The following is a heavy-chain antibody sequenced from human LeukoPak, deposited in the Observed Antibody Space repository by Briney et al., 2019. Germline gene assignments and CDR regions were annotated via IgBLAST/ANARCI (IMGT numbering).Heavy chain of an antibody. V-gene: IGHV4-61*02. D-gene: IGHD1-26*01. CDR3: ARHYTQGRVGATSPPGH. Sequence: SETLSLTCTVSGGSISSGSYYWSWIRQPAGKGLEWIGRIYTSGSTNYNPSLKSRVTISVDTSKNQFSLKLSSVTAADTAVYYCARHYTQGRVGATSPPGHWGQGTLVTVSS. CDR2: IYTSGST. CDR1: GGSISSGSYY. J-gene: IGHJ4*02.